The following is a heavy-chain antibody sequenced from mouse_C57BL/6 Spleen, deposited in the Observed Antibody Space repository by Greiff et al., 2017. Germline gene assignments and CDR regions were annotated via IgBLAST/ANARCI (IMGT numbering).Heavy chain of an antibody. Sequence: VQLQQSGPELVKPGASVKISCKASGYTFTDYYINWVKQRPGQGLEWIGWIFPGSGSTYYNEKFKGKATLTVDKSSSTAYMLLSSLTSEDSAVYFCARPLYYGSSYEFAYWGQGTLVTVSA. CDR2: IFPGSGST. J-gene: IGHJ3*01. V-gene: IGHV1-75*01. CDR1: GYTFTDYY. CDR3: ARPLYYGSSYEFAY. D-gene: IGHD1-1*01.